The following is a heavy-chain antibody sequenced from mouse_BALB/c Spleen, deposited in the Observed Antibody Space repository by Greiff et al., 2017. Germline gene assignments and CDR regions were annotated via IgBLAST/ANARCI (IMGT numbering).Heavy chain of an antibody. D-gene: IGHD2-9*01. J-gene: IGHJ4*01. CDR3: KSYYGYDDYYAMDY. CDR1: GFNIKDYY. V-gene: IGHV14-4*02. Sequence: EVKLMESGAELVRSGASVKLSCTASGFNIKDYYMHWVKQRPEQGLEWIGWIDPENGDTEYAPKFQGKATMTADTSSNTAYLQLSSLTSEDTAVYYCKSYYGYDDYYAMDYWGQGTSVTVSS. CDR2: IDPENGDT.